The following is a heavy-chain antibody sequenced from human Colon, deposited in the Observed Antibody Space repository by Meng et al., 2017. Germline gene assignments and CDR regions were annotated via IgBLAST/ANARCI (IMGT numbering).Heavy chain of an antibody. V-gene: IGHV4-61*03. J-gene: IGHJ4*02. Sequence: QVQLPGSGPRLVRPSETLSLTCTLSGGSVSSPSYYWSWIRQTPGKGLEWIGYVYYTGSANYNPSLKSRVTISVDTSKNHFSLNLTSVTAADTAVYYCARGRGSYSSIDFWGQGTLVTASS. CDR1: GGSVSSPSYY. CDR3: ARGRGSYSSIDF. D-gene: IGHD1-26*01. CDR2: VYYTGSA.